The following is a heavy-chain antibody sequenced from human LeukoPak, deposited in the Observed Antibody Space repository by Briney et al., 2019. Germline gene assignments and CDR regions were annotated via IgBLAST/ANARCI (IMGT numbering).Heavy chain of an antibody. CDR1: GGCFSGYY. V-gene: IGHV4-34*01. D-gene: IGHD1-26*01. Sequence: PSETLSLTCAVYGGCFSGYYWSWIRQPPGKGLEWIGEINHSGSTNYNPSLKSRVTISVDTSKNLFSLKVSSVTAADTAVYYCARGRSNYYGMDVWGQGTTVTVSS. CDR2: INHSGST. CDR3: ARGRSNYYGMDV. J-gene: IGHJ6*02.